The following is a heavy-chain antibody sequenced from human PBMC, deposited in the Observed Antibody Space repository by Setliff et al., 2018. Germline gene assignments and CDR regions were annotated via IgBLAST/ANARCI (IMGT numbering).Heavy chain of an antibody. V-gene: IGHV3-7*01. CDR1: GFTFTNYW. J-gene: IGHJ3*01. D-gene: IGHD6-25*01. CDR2: IKQEESEK. CDR3: VRSPANGGHDAFDV. Sequence: GGSLRLSCAASGFTFTNYWINWVRQAPGKGLEWVANIKQEESEKHYVGSVKGRFTISRDNAKNSLYLQMNSLGAEDTAVYFCVRSPANGGHDAFDVWGQGTMVTVSS.